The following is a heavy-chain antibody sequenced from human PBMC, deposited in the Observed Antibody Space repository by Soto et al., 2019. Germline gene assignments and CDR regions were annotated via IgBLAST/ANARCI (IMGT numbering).Heavy chain of an antibody. V-gene: IGHV4-59*08. CDR2: VYNSGGT. J-gene: IGHJ4*02. Sequence: QVQLQESGPGLVRPSETLSLTCTVSGDSISNYYWSWIRQPPGKGLEGIAYVYNSGGTTYSPSLTSRVTISEDMSKNQFALKPTSVTAADTAVYSCASHAPTIDPSDRTPCRHFDYWGQGILVTVSS. D-gene: IGHD1-1*01. CDR1: GDSISNYY. CDR3: ASHAPTIDPSDRTPCRHFDY.